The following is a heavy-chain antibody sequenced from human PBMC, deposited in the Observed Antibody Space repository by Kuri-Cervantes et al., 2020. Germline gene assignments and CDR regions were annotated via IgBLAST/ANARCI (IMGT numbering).Heavy chain of an antibody. CDR1: GFNFSRYS. J-gene: IGHJ3*02. CDR3: ARGGSHGAFDI. D-gene: IGHD3-16*01. CDR2: ISSSSSYI. Sequence: GGSLRLSCAASGFNFSRYSMNWVRQAPGKGLEWVSYISSSSSYIYYADSVKGRFTISRDNAKNSLYLQMNSLRAEDTAVYYCARGGSHGAFDIWGQGTVVTVSS. V-gene: IGHV3-21*05.